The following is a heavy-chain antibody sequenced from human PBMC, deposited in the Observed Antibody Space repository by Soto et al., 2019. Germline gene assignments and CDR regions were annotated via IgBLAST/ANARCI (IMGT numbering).Heavy chain of an antibody. CDR3: AKDWPPYYYDSSGYWGRPEDDAFDI. D-gene: IGHD3-22*01. Sequence: GGSLRLSCAASGFTFSSYAMSWVRQAPGKGLEWVSAISGSGGSTYYADSVKGRFTISRDNSKNTLYLQMNSLRAEDTAVYYCAKDWPPYYYDSSGYWGRPEDDAFDIWGQGTMVTVSS. J-gene: IGHJ3*02. CDR1: GFTFSSYA. V-gene: IGHV3-23*01. CDR2: ISGSGGST.